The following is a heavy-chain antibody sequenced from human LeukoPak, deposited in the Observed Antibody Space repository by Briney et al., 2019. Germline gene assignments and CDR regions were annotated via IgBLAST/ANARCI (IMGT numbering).Heavy chain of an antibody. CDR3: ATGPRIAAAAVFDP. Sequence: ASVKVSCKVSGYTLTELSMHWVRQAPGKGREWMGGFDPEDGETIYAQKFQGRVTMTEDTSTDTAYMELSSLRSEDTAVYYCATGPRIAAAAVFDPWGQGTLVTVSS. J-gene: IGHJ5*02. CDR1: GYTLTELS. D-gene: IGHD6-13*01. V-gene: IGHV1-24*01. CDR2: FDPEDGET.